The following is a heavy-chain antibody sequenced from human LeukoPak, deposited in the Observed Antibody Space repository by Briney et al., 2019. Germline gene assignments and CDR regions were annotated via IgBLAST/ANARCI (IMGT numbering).Heavy chain of an antibody. CDR2: IYYSGST. V-gene: IGHV4-39*07. J-gene: IGHJ3*02. CDR1: GGSISSSSYY. CDR3: ARGPLTSDAFDI. Sequence: PSETLSLTCTVSGGSISSSSYYWGWIRQPPGKGLEWIGSIYYSGSTYYNPSLKSRVTISVDRSKIQFSLKLSSVTAADTAVYYCARGPLTSDAFDIWGQGTMVTVSS.